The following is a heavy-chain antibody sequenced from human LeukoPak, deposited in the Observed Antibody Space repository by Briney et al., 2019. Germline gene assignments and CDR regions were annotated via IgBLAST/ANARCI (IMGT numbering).Heavy chain of an antibody. CDR2: INHSGST. V-gene: IGHV4-34*01. D-gene: IGHD6-13*01. CDR1: GGSFSGYY. CDR3: ARVPTTFGIAAPYGMDV. Sequence: SETLSLTCAVYGGSFSGYYWSWIRQPPGKGLEWIGEINHSGSTNYNPSLKSRVTISVDTSKNQFSLKLSSVTAADTAVYYCARVPTTFGIAAPYGMDVWGQGTTVTVSS. J-gene: IGHJ6*02.